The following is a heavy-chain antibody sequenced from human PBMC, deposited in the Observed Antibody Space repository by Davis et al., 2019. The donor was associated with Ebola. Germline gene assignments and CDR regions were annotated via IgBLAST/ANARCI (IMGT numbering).Heavy chain of an antibody. V-gene: IGHV3-30*18. Sequence: GESLKISCTSSGFTFSSYGMHWVSQAPGKGLEWVAVISYDGSNKYYADSVKGRFTISRDNSKNTLYLQMNSLRAEDTAVYYCAKGGGRIDYWGQGTLVTVSS. CDR3: AKGGGRIDY. J-gene: IGHJ4*02. D-gene: IGHD1-26*01. CDR1: GFTFSSYG. CDR2: ISYDGSNK.